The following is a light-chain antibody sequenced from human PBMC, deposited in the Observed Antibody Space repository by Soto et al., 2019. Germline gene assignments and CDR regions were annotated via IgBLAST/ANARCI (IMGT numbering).Light chain of an antibody. V-gene: IGKV3D-15*01. Sequence: EIVMTQSPGTLSVSPGEGATLSCRASQSVSSNLAWYQHKPGQPPRLLIYRASTRAAGIPARFSGSGSGTEFSLTISSLQSEDFAIYYCQQYNDWPPLTFGGGNKVEIK. J-gene: IGKJ4*01. CDR3: QQYNDWPPLT. CDR2: RAS. CDR1: QSVSSN.